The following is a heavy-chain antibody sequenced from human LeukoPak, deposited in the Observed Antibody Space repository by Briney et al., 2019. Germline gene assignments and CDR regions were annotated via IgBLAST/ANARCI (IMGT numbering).Heavy chain of an antibody. V-gene: IGHV4-4*07. J-gene: IGHJ6*02. D-gene: IGHD5-24*01. CDR1: GGSITGYY. Sequence: SETLSLTCTVSGGSITGYYWTWIRQPAGKGLEWIGRIYSGGSTNYNPPLKSRVTMSVVTSKNQFSLKLSSVIAADTAVYYCATGRDADSARGYYDMDVWGQGTTVTVSS. CDR3: ATGRDADSARGYYDMDV. CDR2: IYSGGST.